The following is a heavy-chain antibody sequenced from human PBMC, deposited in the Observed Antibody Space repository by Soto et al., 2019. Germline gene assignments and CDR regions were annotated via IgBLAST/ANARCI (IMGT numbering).Heavy chain of an antibody. J-gene: IGHJ3*02. CDR3: AREAVPAAMDDAFDI. Sequence: QVQLVESGGGVVQPGRSLRLSCATSGFTFSSYGMHWVRQAPGKGLEWVAVIWYDGSNKYYADSVKGRFTISRDNSKNTLYLQMNSSSTEDTAVYYCAREAVPAAMDDAFDIWGQGTMVTVSS. D-gene: IGHD2-2*01. V-gene: IGHV3-33*01. CDR2: IWYDGSNK. CDR1: GFTFSSYG.